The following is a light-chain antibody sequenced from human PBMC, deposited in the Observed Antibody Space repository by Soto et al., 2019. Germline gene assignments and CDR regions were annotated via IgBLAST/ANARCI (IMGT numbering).Light chain of an antibody. V-gene: IGLV2-23*01. CDR3: CSYARGGSSVV. Sequence: QSVLTQPASVSGSPGQSITISCTGTSSDVGSFNLVSWYQQHPGKAPKLIIYEGTKWPSGVSNRFSGSTSGNTASLTISGLQAEDEADYYCCSYARGGSSVVLGGGTKVTVL. CDR1: SSDVGSFNL. CDR2: EGT. J-gene: IGLJ2*01.